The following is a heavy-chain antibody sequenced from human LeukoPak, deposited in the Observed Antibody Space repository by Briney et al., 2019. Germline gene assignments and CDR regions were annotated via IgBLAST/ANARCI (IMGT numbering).Heavy chain of an antibody. CDR3: TRHNYYEDGFDY. CDR2: IRSKANTYAT. Sequence: GGSLRLSCAASGFTFSGSAMLWVRQASGEGLEWVGRIRSKANTYATAYAAPVKGRFIISRDDSKNTAYLQMNSLKTEDTAVYYCTRHNYYEDGFDYWGQGTLVTVSS. V-gene: IGHV3-73*01. J-gene: IGHJ4*02. D-gene: IGHD3-22*01. CDR1: GFTFSGSA.